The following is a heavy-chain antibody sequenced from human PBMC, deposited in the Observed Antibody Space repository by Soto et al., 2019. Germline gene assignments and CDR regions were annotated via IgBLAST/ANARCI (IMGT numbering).Heavy chain of an antibody. CDR2: ISGSGGST. CDR3: AKRTRGWYFVL. V-gene: IGHV3-23*01. CDR1: GFTFTSYA. Sequence: EVQLLESGGGLVQPGGSLRLSCAASGFTFTSYAMNWVRQAPGKGLEWVSVISGSGGSTYYADSVKGRFTISKDNSKNTRYLQVKSLRAEDTSVYYCAKRTRGWYFVLWGRGTLVTVSS. J-gene: IGHJ2*01. D-gene: IGHD2-2*01.